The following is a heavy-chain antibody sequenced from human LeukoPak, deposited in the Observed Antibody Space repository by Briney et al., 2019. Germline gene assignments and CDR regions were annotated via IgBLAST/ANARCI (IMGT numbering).Heavy chain of an antibody. CDR2: FDPEDGET. CDR1: GYTLTELS. Sequence: ASVKVSCKVSGYTLTELSMHWVRQAPGKGLEWMGGFDPEDGETIYAQKFQGRVTMTEDTSTDTAYMELSSLRSEDTAVYYCATSGYSYGNYYYYYYMDVWGKGTTVTVSS. J-gene: IGHJ6*03. V-gene: IGHV1-24*01. CDR3: ATSGYSYGNYYYYYYMDV. D-gene: IGHD5-18*01.